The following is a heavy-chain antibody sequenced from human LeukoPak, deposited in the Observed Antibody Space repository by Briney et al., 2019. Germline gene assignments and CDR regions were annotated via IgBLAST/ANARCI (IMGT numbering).Heavy chain of an antibody. CDR1: GFTFSSYE. D-gene: IGHD3-10*01. V-gene: IGHV3-48*03. Sequence: GGSLRLSCAASGFTFSSYEMNWVRQAPGKGLEWVSYISSSGSTIYYADSVKGRFTISRDNAKNSLCLQMNSLRAEDTAVYYCARDRLWFGELLPFDYWGQGTLVTVSS. CDR2: ISSSGSTI. J-gene: IGHJ4*02. CDR3: ARDRLWFGELLPFDY.